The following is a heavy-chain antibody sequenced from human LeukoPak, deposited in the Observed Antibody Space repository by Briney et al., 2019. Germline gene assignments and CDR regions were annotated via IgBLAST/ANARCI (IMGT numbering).Heavy chain of an antibody. CDR2: IKQDGSEK. J-gene: IGHJ4*02. CDR3: ARATRSDY. V-gene: IGHV3-7*01. Sequence: GLEWVANIKQDGSEKYYVDSVKGRFTISRDNAKNSLYLQMNSLRAEDTAVYYCARATRSDYWGQGTLVTVSS.